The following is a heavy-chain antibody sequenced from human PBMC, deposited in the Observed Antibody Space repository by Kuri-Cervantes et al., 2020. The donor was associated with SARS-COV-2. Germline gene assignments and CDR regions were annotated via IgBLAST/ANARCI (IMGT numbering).Heavy chain of an antibody. CDR2: IVPMFGTL. Sequence: SVYGSCKPSRGTFSTHGVGWVRQAPEQGLERLGGIVPMFGTLDYAQSFQGRVTITADKSTNTVYMELKSLTSQDTAVYFCARDYGNVHFDSWGKGTLVTVSS. CDR1: RGTFSTHG. J-gene: IGHJ4*02. D-gene: IGHD4-17*01. V-gene: IGHV1-69*06. CDR3: ARDYGNVHFDS.